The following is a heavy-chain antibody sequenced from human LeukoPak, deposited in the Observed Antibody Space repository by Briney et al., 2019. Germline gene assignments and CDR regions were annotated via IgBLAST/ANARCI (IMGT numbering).Heavy chain of an antibody. J-gene: IGHJ4*02. CDR3: ARRSEGGSYRYY. Sequence: TPSETLSLTCTVSGGSITSGYYWGWVRQPPGKGLEWIGNIYYSGSTHYSPSLKSRVTISVDTSKNQFSLELSSVTAADTAVYYCARRSEGGSYRYYWGQGTLVTVSS. V-gene: IGHV4-39*01. D-gene: IGHD3-16*02. CDR1: GGSITSGYY. CDR2: IYYSGST.